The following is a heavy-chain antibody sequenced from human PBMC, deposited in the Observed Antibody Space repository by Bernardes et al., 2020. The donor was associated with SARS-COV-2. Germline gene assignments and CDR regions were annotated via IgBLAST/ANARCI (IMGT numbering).Heavy chain of an antibody. Sequence: SETLSLTCTVSGVSIRSGDYHWSWIRQPPGKGLEWIGYIYYTGSTYYNPSLKSRVTISVDTSNNQFSLKLSSVTAADTAVYFCARYGDYGGYWGQGTLVTVSS. CDR2: IYYTGST. J-gene: IGHJ4*02. D-gene: IGHD4-17*01. CDR3: ARYGDYGGY. CDR1: GVSIRSGDYH. V-gene: IGHV4-30-4*01.